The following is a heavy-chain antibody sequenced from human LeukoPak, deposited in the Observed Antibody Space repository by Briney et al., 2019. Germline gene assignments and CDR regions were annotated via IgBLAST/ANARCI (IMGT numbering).Heavy chain of an antibody. D-gene: IGHD1-1*01. V-gene: IGHV4-38-2*01. CDR3: ARNYWNDALYNWFDP. J-gene: IGHJ5*02. CDR1: GYSISSGYY. Sequence: PSETLSLTCAVSGYSISSGYYWGWIRQPPGKGLEWIGSIYHSGSTYYNPSLKSRVTISVDTSKSQFSLKLSSVTAADTAVYYCARNYWNDALYNWFDPWGQGTLVTVSS. CDR2: IYHSGST.